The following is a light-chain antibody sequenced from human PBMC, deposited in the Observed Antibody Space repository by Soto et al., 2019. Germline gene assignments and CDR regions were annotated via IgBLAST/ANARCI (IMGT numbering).Light chain of an antibody. CDR2: GAS. J-gene: IGKJ1*01. Sequence: ETVLTQSPGTLSLSPGERATLSCRASQSVSSSYLAWYHQKPGQAPRLLIYGASSRATGIPDRFSGSGSGTDFTLTISRLEPEDFAVYYCQQYGSSPPNTFGQGTKVEIK. V-gene: IGKV3-20*01. CDR3: QQYGSSPPNT. CDR1: QSVSSSY.